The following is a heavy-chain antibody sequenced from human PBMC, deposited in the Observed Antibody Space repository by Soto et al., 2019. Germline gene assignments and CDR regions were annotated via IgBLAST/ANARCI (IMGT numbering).Heavy chain of an antibody. V-gene: IGHV7-4-1*01. CDR3: ATHLGYCSSTSCFGFDP. Sequence: ASVKVSCKASGYTFTSYAMNWVRQAPGQGLEWMGWINTNTGNPTYAQGFTGRFVFSLDTSVSTAYLQIRSLKAEDTAVYYCATHLGYCSSTSCFGFDPWGQGTLVTVSS. D-gene: IGHD2-2*01. CDR2: INTNTGNP. J-gene: IGHJ5*02. CDR1: GYTFTSYA.